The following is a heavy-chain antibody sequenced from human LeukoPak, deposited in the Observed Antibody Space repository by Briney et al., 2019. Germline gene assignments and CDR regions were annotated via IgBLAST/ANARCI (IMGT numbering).Heavy chain of an antibody. D-gene: IGHD4-17*01. CDR3: ARYMTTAYDFGY. CDR2: MNPNSGNT. V-gene: IGHV1-8*01. J-gene: IGHJ4*02. Sequence: GASVKVSCKASGYTFTSYDINWVRQATGQGLEWMGWMNPNSGNTGYAQKFQGRVTMTRNTSISTAYMELSSLRSEDTAVYYCARYMTTAYDFGYWGQGTLVTVSS. CDR1: GYTFTSYD.